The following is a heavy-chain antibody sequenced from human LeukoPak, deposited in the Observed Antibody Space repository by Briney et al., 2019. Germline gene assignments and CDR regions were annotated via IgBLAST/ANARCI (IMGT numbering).Heavy chain of an antibody. V-gene: IGHV4-61*02. CDR1: GGSISSGSYY. CDR3: ARSAASPRYLDY. J-gene: IGHJ4*02. Sequence: SETLSLTCTVSGGSISSGSYYWSWIRQPAGKGLEWIGRIYTSGSTNYNPSLKSRVTISVDTSKNQFSLKLSSMIAEDTAVYYCARSAASPRYLDYWGQRTLVTVSS. D-gene: IGHD2-15*01. CDR2: IYTSGST.